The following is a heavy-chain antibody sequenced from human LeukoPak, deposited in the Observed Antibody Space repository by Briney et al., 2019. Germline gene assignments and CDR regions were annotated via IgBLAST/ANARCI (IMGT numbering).Heavy chain of an antibody. Sequence: GGSLRLSCAASGFTVSSNYMSWVRQDPGKGLEWVSVIYSDGSTHYADSVKGRFTISRDNSKNTLYLQMNSLRAEDTAVYYSARGMAGYFDYWGQGTLVTVSS. CDR2: IYSDGST. CDR1: GFTVSSNY. D-gene: IGHD5-24*01. V-gene: IGHV3-66*01. J-gene: IGHJ4*02. CDR3: ARGMAGYFDY.